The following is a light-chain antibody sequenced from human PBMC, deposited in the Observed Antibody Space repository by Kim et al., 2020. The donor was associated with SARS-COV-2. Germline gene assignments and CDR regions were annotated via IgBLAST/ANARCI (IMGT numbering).Light chain of an antibody. CDR3: CSYAGSSTWV. CDR2: EGS. Sequence: GRSMTISSTGTSSDVGSYNLVTWYQQNPGKAPKRMIYEGSKRPSGVSNRFSGSKSGNTASLTISGLQAEDEADYYCCSYAGSSTWVFGGGTQLTVL. CDR1: SSDVGSYNL. J-gene: IGLJ3*02. V-gene: IGLV2-23*01.